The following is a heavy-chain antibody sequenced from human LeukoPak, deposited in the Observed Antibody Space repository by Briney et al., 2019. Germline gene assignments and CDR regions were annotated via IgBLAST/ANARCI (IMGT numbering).Heavy chain of an antibody. V-gene: IGHV1-69*01. CDR2: FITMSGTA. J-gene: IGHJ4*02. D-gene: IGHD3-3*01. Sequence: GASVKVSCKASGGTFTNLAFNWVRQAPGQGLEWMGGFITMSGTANYAQNFQGRITITADEFSNTAYMELSSLTSEDTALYYCASPHKYYDDWSGYSPLDDWGQGTLVTVSS. CDR3: ASPHKYYDDWSGYSPLDD. CDR1: GGTFTNLA.